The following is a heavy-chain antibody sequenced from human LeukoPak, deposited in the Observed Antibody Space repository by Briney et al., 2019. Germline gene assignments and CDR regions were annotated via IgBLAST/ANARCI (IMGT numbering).Heavy chain of an antibody. J-gene: IGHJ5*02. D-gene: IGHD5-18*01. CDR2: INTDGSRT. V-gene: IGHV3-74*01. Sequence: GGSLRLSCAASGFTFSNHWMHWVRQAPGKGLVWVSRINTDGSRTSYADSVKGRFTISRDNARNTLYLQVNSLRAEDTAVYYCARGYGYTYGGRWFDTWGQGTLVTVSS. CDR3: ARGYGYTYGGRWFDT. CDR1: GFTFSNHW.